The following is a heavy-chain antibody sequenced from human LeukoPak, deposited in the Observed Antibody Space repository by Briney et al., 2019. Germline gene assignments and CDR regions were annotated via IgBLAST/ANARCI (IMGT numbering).Heavy chain of an antibody. Sequence: SVKVSFKASGGTFSSYAISWVRQAPGQGLEWMGGIIPIFGTANYAQKFQGRVTITADESTSTAYMELSSLRSEDTAVYYCARGIVVPAAIGLRYYYGMDVWGQGTTVTVSS. CDR3: ARGIVVPAAIGLRYYYGMDV. CDR2: IIPIFGTA. J-gene: IGHJ6*02. V-gene: IGHV1-69*13. D-gene: IGHD2-2*01. CDR1: GGTFSSYA.